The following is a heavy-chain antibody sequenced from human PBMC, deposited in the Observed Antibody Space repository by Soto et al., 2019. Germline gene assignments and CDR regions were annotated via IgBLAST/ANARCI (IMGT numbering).Heavy chain of an antibody. J-gene: IGHJ4*02. Sequence: QVQLQESGPGLVKPSETLSLTCTVSGDSISSYYWSWIRQPPGKGLEWIGYIYYSGSTNYNPSLKSRVTISVDTSRTQFSLKLSSVTAADTAVYYCARKYIGYSGYRDWGQGTLVTVSS. CDR2: IYYSGST. CDR1: GDSISSYY. V-gene: IGHV4-59*01. CDR3: ARKYIGYSGYRD. D-gene: IGHD5-12*01.